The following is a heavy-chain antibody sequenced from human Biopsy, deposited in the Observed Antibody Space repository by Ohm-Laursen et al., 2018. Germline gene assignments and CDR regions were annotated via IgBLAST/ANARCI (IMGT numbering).Heavy chain of an antibody. V-gene: IGHV4-59*01. Sequence: GTLSLTCTVSGGSISSDYWSWVRQTPGKGLEWVGYIYYSGSTNYNPSLKSRVTISVDTSKNQFSLRLNSVTAADTAVYYCARATNSTGWPYYYFYGMDVWGQGTTVTVSS. CDR2: IYYSGST. D-gene: IGHD2/OR15-2a*01. CDR1: GGSISSDY. CDR3: ARATNSTGWPYYYFYGMDV. J-gene: IGHJ6*02.